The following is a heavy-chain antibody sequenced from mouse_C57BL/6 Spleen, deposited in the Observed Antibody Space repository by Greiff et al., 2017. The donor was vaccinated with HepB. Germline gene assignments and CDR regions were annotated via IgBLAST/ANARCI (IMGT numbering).Heavy chain of an antibody. J-gene: IGHJ1*03. CDR2: IDPSDSET. D-gene: IGHD1-1*01. CDR3: ARAHYYGSSPRWYFDV. CDR1: GYTFTSYW. V-gene: IGHV1-52*01. Sequence: VQLQQPGAELVRPGSSVKLSCKASGYTFTSYWMHWVKQRPIQGLEWIGNIDPSDSETHYNQKFKDKATLTVDKSSSTAYMQLSSLTSEDSAVYYCARAHYYGSSPRWYFDVWGTGTTVTVSS.